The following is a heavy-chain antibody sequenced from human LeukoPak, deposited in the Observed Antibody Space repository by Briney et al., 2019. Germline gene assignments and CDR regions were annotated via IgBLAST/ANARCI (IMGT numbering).Heavy chain of an antibody. J-gene: IGHJ5*02. V-gene: IGHV4-31*03. CDR2: IHSSGST. CDR1: GGSINNPNYY. CDR3: ARDSAYCSGGRCPKWFDP. Sequence: PSETLSLTCTVSGGSINNPNYYWTWIRQHPGKGLEWIGYIHSSGSTFYSPSLKSRLTISLDTSNNQFSLKLNSVTAADTAVYYCARDSAYCSGGRCPKWFDPWGQGALVTVTS. D-gene: IGHD2-15*01.